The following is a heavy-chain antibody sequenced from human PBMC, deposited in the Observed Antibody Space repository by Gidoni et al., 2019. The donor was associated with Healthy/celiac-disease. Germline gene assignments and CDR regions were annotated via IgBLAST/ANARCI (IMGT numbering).Heavy chain of an antibody. CDR1: GYSFTSYW. CDR2: IYPGDSDT. J-gene: IGHJ6*02. CDR3: ASSVGSYYYYYGMDV. Sequence: EVQLVQSGAEVKKPGASLKISCKGSGYSFTSYWIGWVRQMPGKGLEWMGIIYPGDSDTRYSPSFQGQVTISADKSISTAYLQWSSLKASDTAMYYCASSVGSYYYYYGMDVWGQGTTVTVSS. V-gene: IGHV5-51*01.